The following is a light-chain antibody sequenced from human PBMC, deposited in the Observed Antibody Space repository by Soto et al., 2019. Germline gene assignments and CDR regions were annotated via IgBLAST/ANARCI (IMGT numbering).Light chain of an antibody. J-gene: IGKJ1*01. CDR2: WAS. CDR1: QSVLYSSKNKNY. V-gene: IGKV4-1*01. CDR3: LQDNSYPWT. Sequence: DIVMTQSPDSLAVSLGERATINCKSSQSVLYSSKNKNYLAWYQQKPGQPLKLLIHWASTRESGVPSRFSGSGSGTEFTLTISSLQPEDFGTYYCLQDNSYPWTFGQGTKVDIK.